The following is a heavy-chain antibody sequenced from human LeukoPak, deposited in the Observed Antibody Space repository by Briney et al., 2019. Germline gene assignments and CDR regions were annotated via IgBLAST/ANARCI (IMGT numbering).Heavy chain of an antibody. CDR1: GGSISGYY. D-gene: IGHD3-22*01. CDR3: ARVSDDYDTSGYYYAFDY. J-gene: IGHJ4*02. CDR2: IYASGST. V-gene: IGHV4-4*07. Sequence: SETLSLTCTVSGGSISGYYWSWIRQPAGKRLKWIGRIYASGSTSHNPSLKSRVTISEDKSKNQVSLTLSSVTAADTALYYCARVSDDYDTSGYYYAFDYWGQGTLVTVSS.